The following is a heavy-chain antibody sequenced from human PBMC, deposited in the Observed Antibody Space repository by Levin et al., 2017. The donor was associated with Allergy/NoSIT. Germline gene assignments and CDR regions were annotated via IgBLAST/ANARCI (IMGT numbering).Heavy chain of an antibody. D-gene: IGHD3-10*01. J-gene: IGHJ4*02. V-gene: IGHV3-23*01. CDR2: IFGSGGST. CDR1: GFTFSTYA. Sequence: GASVKVSCAASGFTFSTYAISWVRQAPGKGLECVSTIFGSGGSTFYADSVKGRFTSSRDNSKNTLYLQMNSLRAEDSAVYFCAKSRGPINPPIDYWGQGTLVTVSS. CDR3: AKSRGPINPPIDY.